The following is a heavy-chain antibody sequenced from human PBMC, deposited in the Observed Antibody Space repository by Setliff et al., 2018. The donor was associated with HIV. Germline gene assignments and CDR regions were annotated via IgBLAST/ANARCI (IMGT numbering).Heavy chain of an antibody. D-gene: IGHD2-8*01. J-gene: IGHJ4*02. CDR1: GGSINTYY. Sequence: ETLSLTCTVSGGSINTYYWTWIRQSPGKGLEWIGYFYHSGSTNYNPSLKSRVSISVDTSKNEFSLDLSSLTAADTAVYYCARGQSCTNGVCYQYWGQGTLVTVSS. CDR2: FYHSGST. CDR3: ARGQSCTNGVCYQY. V-gene: IGHV4-59*01.